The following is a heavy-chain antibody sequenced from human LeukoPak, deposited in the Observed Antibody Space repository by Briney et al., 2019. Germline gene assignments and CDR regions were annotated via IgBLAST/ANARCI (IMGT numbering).Heavy chain of an antibody. CDR2: NIPIFGTA. D-gene: IGHD3-22*01. J-gene: IGHJ4*02. V-gene: IGHV1-69*13. CDR3: ARADDSSGYYLYFDY. Sequence: RASVKVFCKASGGTFSSYAISWVRQAPGQGLVWMGGNIPIFGTANYAQKFQGRVTITADESTSTAYMELSSLRSEDTAVYYCARADDSSGYYLYFDYWGQGTLVTVSS. CDR1: GGTFSSYA.